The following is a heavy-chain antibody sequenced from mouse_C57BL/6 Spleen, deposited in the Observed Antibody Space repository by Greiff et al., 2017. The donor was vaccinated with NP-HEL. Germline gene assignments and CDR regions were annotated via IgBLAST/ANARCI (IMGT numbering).Heavy chain of an antibody. J-gene: IGHJ1*03. V-gene: IGHV1-55*01. D-gene: IGHD1-1*01. CDR1: GYTFTSYW. CDR3: ARKGITTVVATNHFDV. CDR2: IYPGSGST. Sequence: VQLQQSGAELVKPGASVKMSCKASGYTFTSYWITWVKQRPGQGLEWIGDIYPGSGSTNYNEKFKSKATLTVDTSSSTAYMQLSSLTSEDSAVYYCARKGITTVVATNHFDVWGTGTTVTVSS.